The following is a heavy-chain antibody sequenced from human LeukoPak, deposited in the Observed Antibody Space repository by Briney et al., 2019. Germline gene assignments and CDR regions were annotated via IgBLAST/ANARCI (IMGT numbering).Heavy chain of an antibody. CDR1: GFTFSSYA. Sequence: GGSLRLSCAASGFTFSSYAMHWVRQAPGKGLEWVAVISYDGSNKYYADSVKGRFTISRDNSKNTLYLQMNSLRAEDTAVYYCARDSGIPRYDFWSGYYSVNWFDPWGQGTLVTVSS. CDR3: ARDSGIPRYDFWSGYYSVNWFDP. V-gene: IGHV3-30-3*01. D-gene: IGHD3-3*01. CDR2: ISYDGSNK. J-gene: IGHJ5*02.